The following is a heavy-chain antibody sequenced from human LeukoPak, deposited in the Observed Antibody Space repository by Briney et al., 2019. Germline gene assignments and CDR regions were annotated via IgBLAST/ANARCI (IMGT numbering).Heavy chain of an antibody. D-gene: IGHD3-22*01. J-gene: IGHJ4*02. CDR2: IYYSGST. Sequence: SETLSLTCTVSGGSISSYYWSWIRQPPGKGLEWIGYIYYSGSTNYNPSLKSRVTISVDTSKNQFSLKLSSVTAADTAVYYCARGDYHDSSGYFDYWGQGTLVAVSS. CDR3: ARGDYHDSSGYFDY. V-gene: IGHV4-59*01. CDR1: GGSISSYY.